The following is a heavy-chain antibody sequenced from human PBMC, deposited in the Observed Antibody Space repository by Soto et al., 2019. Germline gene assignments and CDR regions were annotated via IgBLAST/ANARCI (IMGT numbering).Heavy chain of an antibody. Sequence: ASVKVSGKASGNTFANYDINWVRQATGQGLEYWGWMNPNSGYTADXXKVQGRVXXTWDTARTTAXVELRXLRSEDTAVYFCARGVKYGAYSRWFDPXX. CDR2: MNPNSGYT. CDR1: GNTFANYD. D-gene: IGHD4-17*01. J-gene: IGHJ5*02. V-gene: IGHV1-8*01. CDR3: ARGVKYGAYSRWFDP.